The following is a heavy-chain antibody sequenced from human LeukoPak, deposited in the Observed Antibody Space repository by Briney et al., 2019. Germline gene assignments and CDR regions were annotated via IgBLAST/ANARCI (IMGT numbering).Heavy chain of an antibody. CDR1: GDSVSSSSYY. D-gene: IGHD6-13*01. CDR2: IYYSGST. V-gene: IGHV4-61*01. Sequence: SETLSLTCTVSGDSVSSSSYYWSWIRQPPGKGLEWIGYIYYSGSTNYNPSLTSRVTISLDTSKNQFSLKLGSVTAADTAVYYCARALRIAGNDYFYYGMDVWGQGTTVTVSS. CDR3: ARALRIAGNDYFYYGMDV. J-gene: IGHJ6*02.